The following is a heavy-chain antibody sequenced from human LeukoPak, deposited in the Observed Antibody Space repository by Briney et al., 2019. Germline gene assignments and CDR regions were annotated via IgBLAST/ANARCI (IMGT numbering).Heavy chain of an antibody. D-gene: IGHD3-16*01. V-gene: IGHV3-74*01. CDR2: INGDGSST. J-gene: IGHJ5*01. CDR3: VRGLDS. Sequence: GGSLRLSCAASGFTFSSDYMHWVRQAPGEGLVCVSYINGDGSSTNYADSVRGRFTISRDNAKKTLYLQMNSLRDEDTAVYYWVRGLDSWGLGTLVTVSS. CDR1: GFTFSSDY.